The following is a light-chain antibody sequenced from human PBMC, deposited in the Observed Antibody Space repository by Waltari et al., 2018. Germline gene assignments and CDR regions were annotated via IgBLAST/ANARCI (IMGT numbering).Light chain of an antibody. CDR2: HVT. CDR1: SRDVGHFNH. CDR3: SSYTGRGTVI. V-gene: IGLV2-14*01. J-gene: IGLJ2*01. Sequence: QSALTQPASVSGSPGQSITISCTGTSRDVGHFNHVSWFQHHPHSPPNLLIYHVTDRPSGVSSRFSGSKSVNTASLTISGLQAEDEADYYCSSYTGRGTVIFGGGTKLTVL.